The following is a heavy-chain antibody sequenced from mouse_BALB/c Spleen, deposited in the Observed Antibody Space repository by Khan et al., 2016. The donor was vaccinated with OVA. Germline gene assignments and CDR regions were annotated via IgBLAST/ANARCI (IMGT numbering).Heavy chain of an antibody. D-gene: IGHD1-1*02. CDR1: GHTFTAYY. CDR2: IHPGSANT. V-gene: IGHV1-84*02. Sequence: QLLESGPELVKPGASVKMSCKASGHTFTAYYINWVKQTPGQGLQWIGWIHPGSANTKYNERFKGKATLTVDTSSSTAYMHLSSLTSEDTAVYFCAVGFDYWGHGTTLTVSS. J-gene: IGHJ2*01. CDR3: AVGFDY.